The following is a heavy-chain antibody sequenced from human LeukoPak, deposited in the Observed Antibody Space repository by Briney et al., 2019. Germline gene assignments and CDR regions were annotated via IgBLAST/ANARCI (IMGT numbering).Heavy chain of an antibody. Sequence: PSETLSLTCAVSGYSISSGYYWGWIRQPPGKGLEWIGNMYHSGSTHYNPPLKSRVTMSVDTSKNRFSLKLSSVTAADTAVYYCARGLYYMDVWGKGTTVTVSS. J-gene: IGHJ6*03. CDR2: MYHSGST. D-gene: IGHD3-16*01. CDR1: GYSISSGYY. CDR3: ARGLYYMDV. V-gene: IGHV4-38-2*01.